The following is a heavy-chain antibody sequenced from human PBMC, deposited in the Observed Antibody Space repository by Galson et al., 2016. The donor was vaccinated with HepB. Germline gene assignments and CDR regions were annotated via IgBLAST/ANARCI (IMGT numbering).Heavy chain of an antibody. V-gene: IGHV3-30*04. CDR3: AKDPYYGSDRGYGMDV. CDR2: ISYDGSNK. J-gene: IGHJ6*02. Sequence: RLSCAASGLTFRSYAMHWVRQAPGKGLEWVAVISYDGSNKYYADSVKGRFTISRDNSKNTLYLQMNSLRAEDTAVYYCAKDPYYGSDRGYGMDVWGQGTTVTVSS. D-gene: IGHD3-10*01. CDR1: GLTFRSYA.